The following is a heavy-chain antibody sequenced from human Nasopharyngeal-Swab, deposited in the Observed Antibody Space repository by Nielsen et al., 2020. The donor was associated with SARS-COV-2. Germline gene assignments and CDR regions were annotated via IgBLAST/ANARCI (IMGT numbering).Heavy chain of an antibody. J-gene: IGHJ6*03. V-gene: IGHV1-69*13. CDR1: GGTFSSYA. CDR2: IIPIFGTA. D-gene: IGHD2-2*01. Sequence: SVKVSCKASGGTFSSYAISWVRQAPGQGLEWMGGIIPIFGTANYAQKFQGRVTITADESTSTAYMELSSLRSEDTAVYYWASLGRYCSSTSCSQRYYYYYMDVWGKGTTVTVSS. CDR3: ASLGRYCSSTSCSQRYYYYYMDV.